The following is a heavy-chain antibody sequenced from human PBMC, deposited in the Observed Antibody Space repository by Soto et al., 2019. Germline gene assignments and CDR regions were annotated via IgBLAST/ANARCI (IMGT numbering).Heavy chain of an antibody. CDR1: GFTLSSYS. CDR2: ISYDGNTQ. CDR3: AKVSRPSRISTPDFDY. J-gene: IGHJ4*02. V-gene: IGHV3-30-3*01. Sequence: QVQLVESGGGVVQPGTSLRLSCAASGFTLSSYSIHWVRQAPGKGLDWVAVISYDGNTQFYGDSVKGRFIVSRDNSRNTRYSQLNNLQAEDTDVYYCAKVSRPSRISTPDFDYWGQGTLVTVSS.